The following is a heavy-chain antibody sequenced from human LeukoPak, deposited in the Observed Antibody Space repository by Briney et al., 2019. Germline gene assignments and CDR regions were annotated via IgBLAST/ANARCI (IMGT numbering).Heavy chain of an antibody. CDR1: GGSFSGYY. Sequence: SETLSLTCGVYGGSFSGYYWSWIRQPPGKGLEWIGEINHSGSANYNPSLKSRVTISVDTSKNQFSLKLSSVTAADTAVYYCASLWPYQLSAFDIWGQGTMVTVSS. V-gene: IGHV4-34*01. CDR3: ASLWPYQLSAFDI. D-gene: IGHD2-2*01. J-gene: IGHJ3*02. CDR2: INHSGSA.